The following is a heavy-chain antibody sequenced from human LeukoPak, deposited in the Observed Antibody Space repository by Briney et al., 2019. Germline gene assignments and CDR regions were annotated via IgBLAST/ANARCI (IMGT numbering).Heavy chain of an antibody. V-gene: IGHV4-34*01. CDR3: ASPIAAPGY. CDR2: IDHSGST. J-gene: IGHJ4*02. CDR1: GGSFSGYY. D-gene: IGHD6-13*01. Sequence: SETLSLTCAVYGGSFSGYYWSWIRQPPGKGLEWIGEIDHSGSTNYNPSLKSRVTISVDTSKNQFSLKLSSVTAADTAVYYCASPIAAPGYWGQGTLVTVSS.